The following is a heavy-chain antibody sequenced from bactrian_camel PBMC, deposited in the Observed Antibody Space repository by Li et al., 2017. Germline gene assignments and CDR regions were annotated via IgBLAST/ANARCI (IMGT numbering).Heavy chain of an antibody. D-gene: IGHD1*01. Sequence: VQLVESGGGLVQPGGTLRLACAASGFLVNMYDMSWVRQAPGKGLEWVSGITSGSSATYYVYSVKGRFTVSRDNGNYTLYLQMNNLKPEDTAVYYCAAGGSCCYEYNYWGQGTQVTVS. CDR1: GFLVNMYD. CDR2: ITSGSSAT. CDR3: AAGGSCCYEYNY. V-gene: IGHV3S40*01. J-gene: IGHJ4*01.